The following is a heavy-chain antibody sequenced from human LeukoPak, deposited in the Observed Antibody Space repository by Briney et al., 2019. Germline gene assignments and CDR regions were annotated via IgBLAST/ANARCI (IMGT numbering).Heavy chain of an antibody. V-gene: IGHV1-18*01. J-gene: IGHJ4*02. CDR1: GYTFTNYG. CDR3: ARGAGYDYVWKSYRYYDF. Sequence: ASVTVSCKASGYTFTNYGVSWVRQAPGQGLEWMGWITVDNGNTHYAQNFQGRVTMTTDTSTSTAYMELRSLRSDDTAVYYCARGAGYDYVWKSYRYYDFWGQGTLVTVSS. D-gene: IGHD3-16*02. CDR2: ITVDNGNT.